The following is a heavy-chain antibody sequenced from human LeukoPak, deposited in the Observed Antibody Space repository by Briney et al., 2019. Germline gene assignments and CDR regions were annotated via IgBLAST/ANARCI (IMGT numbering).Heavy chain of an antibody. CDR2: INHSGST. Sequence: GSLRLSCAASGFTFSSYAMSWVRQPPGKGLEWIGEINHSGSTNYNPSLKSRVTISVDTSKNQFSLKLSSVTAADTAVYYCARDDWQQLTYWGQGTLVTVSS. CDR1: GFTFSSYA. D-gene: IGHD6-13*01. CDR3: ARDDWQQLTY. V-gene: IGHV4-34*01. J-gene: IGHJ4*02.